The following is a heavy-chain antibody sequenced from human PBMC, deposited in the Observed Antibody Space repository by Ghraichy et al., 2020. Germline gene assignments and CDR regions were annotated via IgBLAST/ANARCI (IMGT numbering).Heavy chain of an antibody. CDR2: ISGSGGST. V-gene: IGHV3-23*01. D-gene: IGHD6-19*01. Sequence: GGSLRLSCAASGFTFSSYAMSWVRQAPGKGLEWVSAISGSGGSTYYADSVKGRFTISRDNSKNTLYLQMNSLRAEDTAVYYCAKDRLGSKQWPTYDYWGQGTLVTVSS. CDR3: AKDRLGSKQWPTYDY. J-gene: IGHJ4*02. CDR1: GFTFSSYA.